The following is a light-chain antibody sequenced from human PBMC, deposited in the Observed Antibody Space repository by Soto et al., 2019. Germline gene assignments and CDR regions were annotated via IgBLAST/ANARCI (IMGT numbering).Light chain of an antibody. CDR1: SGHSSYA. Sequence: QPVLTQPPSASASLGASVKLTCTLSSGHSSYAIAWHQQQPEKGPRYLIKLNSDGSHSKGDRIPDRVSGSSSGAERYLTVSSLQSEDEADYYSQTLGTGIRVFGGGTKLTVL. V-gene: IGLV4-69*01. J-gene: IGLJ3*02. CDR2: LNSDGSH. CDR3: QTLGTGIRV.